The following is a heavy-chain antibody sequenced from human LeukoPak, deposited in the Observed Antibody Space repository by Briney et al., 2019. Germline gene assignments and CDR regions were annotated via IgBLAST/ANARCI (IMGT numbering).Heavy chain of an antibody. D-gene: IGHD6-6*01. J-gene: IGHJ5*02. CDR2: IKLDGSAT. CDR3: ARGLGPIAMFDP. Sequence: GGSLRLSCAASGFTFSNFWMAWVRQVPGKGPEWVADIKLDGSATYYLDSVRGRFTISRDNAMNSLYLQMNSLRAEDTAVYYCARGLGPIAMFDPWGQGTLVTVSS. CDR1: GFTFSNFW. V-gene: IGHV3-7*03.